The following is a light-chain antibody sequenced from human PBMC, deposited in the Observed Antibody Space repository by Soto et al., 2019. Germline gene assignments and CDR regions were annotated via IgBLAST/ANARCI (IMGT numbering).Light chain of an antibody. CDR3: QQYKSYLS. V-gene: IGKV1-5*01. Sequence: DIQMTQSPSTLSASVGDRVTITCRASQSISNWLAWYQEKPGRAPKLLIYDASSLESGVPSRFSGSASGTEFTLTISSLQPDDFATYYCQQYKSYLSFGQGTKVDIK. CDR2: DAS. CDR1: QSISNW. J-gene: IGKJ1*01.